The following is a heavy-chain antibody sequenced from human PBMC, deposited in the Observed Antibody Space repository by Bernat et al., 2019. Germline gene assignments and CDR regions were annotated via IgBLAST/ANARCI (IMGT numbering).Heavy chain of an antibody. V-gene: IGHV3-48*01. CDR2: ISSSSIYT. CDR1: GFTFSSYS. J-gene: IGHJ6*03. Sequence: EVQLVESGGGLVQPGGSLRLSCAASGFTFSSYSMNWVRQAPGKGLEWVSYISSSSIYTNYADSVKGRFTISRDKAKNSLYLQMNSLRAADTAVYYCAGGTATSAPYMDVWGKGTTVTVSS. CDR3: AGGTATSAPYMDV.